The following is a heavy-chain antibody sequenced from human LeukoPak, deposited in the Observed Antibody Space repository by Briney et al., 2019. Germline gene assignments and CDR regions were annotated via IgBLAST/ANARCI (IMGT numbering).Heavy chain of an antibody. CDR1: GFTFSSYA. D-gene: IGHD3-22*01. CDR3: ARDLNRGDSSL. Sequence: GRSLRLSCAASGFTFSSYAMHWVRQAPGKGLEWVAVISYDGSNKYYADSVKGRFTISRDNSKNTLYLQMNSLRAEDTAVYYCARDLNRGDSSLWGQGTLVTVSS. J-gene: IGHJ4*02. CDR2: ISYDGSNK. V-gene: IGHV3-30-3*01.